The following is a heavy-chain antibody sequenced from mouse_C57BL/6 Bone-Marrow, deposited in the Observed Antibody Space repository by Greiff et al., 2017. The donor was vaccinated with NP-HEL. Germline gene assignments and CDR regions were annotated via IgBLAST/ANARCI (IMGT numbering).Heavy chain of an antibody. CDR2: ITYDGSST. V-gene: IGHV5-16*01. D-gene: IGHD1-1*01. CDR1: GFTFSDYY. Sequence: EVMLVESEGGLVQPGSSMKLSCTASGFTFSDYYMAWVRQVPEKGLEWVANITYDGSSTYYLSSLKCRFIMSRDNAKNIRYLQMSSLKSEDTATYYCARGVTTPYDCDYWGQGTTLTVSS. J-gene: IGHJ2*01. CDR3: ARGVTTPYDCDY.